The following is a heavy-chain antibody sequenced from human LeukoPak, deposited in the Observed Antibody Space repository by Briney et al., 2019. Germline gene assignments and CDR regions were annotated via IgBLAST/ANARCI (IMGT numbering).Heavy chain of an antibody. CDR1: GFTFSSYS. D-gene: IGHD6-19*01. V-gene: IGHV3-53*01. Sequence: GGSLRLSCAASGFTFSSYSMNWVRQAPGKGLEWVSVIYSGGSTYYADSVKGRFTISRDNSKNTLYLQMNSLRAEDTAVYYCARKAVAGNYWGQGTLVTVSS. CDR2: IYSGGST. J-gene: IGHJ4*02. CDR3: ARKAVAGNY.